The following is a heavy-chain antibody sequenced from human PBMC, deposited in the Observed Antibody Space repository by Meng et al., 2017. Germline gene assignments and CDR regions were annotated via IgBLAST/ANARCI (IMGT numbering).Heavy chain of an antibody. V-gene: IGHV1-69*08. CDR2: IIPILGIA. CDR1: GGTFSSYT. Sequence: QVQPVQSGAEGTKPGSSVKVSCKASGGTFSSYTISWVRQAPGPGLGWMGRIIPILGIANYAQKFQGRVTITADKSTSTAYMELSSSRSEDTAVYYCARDHHYYDSRGEFDPWGQGTLVTVSS. CDR3: ARDHHYYDSRGEFDP. J-gene: IGHJ5*02. D-gene: IGHD3-22*01.